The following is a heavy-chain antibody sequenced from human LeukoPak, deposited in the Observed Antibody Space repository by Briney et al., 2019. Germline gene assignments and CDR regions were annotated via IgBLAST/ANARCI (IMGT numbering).Heavy chain of an antibody. CDR3: ARPSEATISFGYGLGY. V-gene: IGHV5-51*01. Sequence: GESLKISCKGSGYSFTSYWIGWVRQMPGKGLEWMGIIYPGDSDTRYSPSFQGQVTISADESISTAYLQWSSLKASDTAMYYCARPSEATISFGYGLGYWGQGTLVTVSS. CDR2: IYPGDSDT. D-gene: IGHD5-12*01. CDR1: GYSFTSYW. J-gene: IGHJ4*02.